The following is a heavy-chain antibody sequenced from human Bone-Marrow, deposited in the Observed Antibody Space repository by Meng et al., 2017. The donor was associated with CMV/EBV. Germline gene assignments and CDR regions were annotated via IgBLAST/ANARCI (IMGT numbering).Heavy chain of an antibody. CDR3: ARDHGQRRYQLLNTNYYYGMDV. V-gene: IGHV3-21*01. D-gene: IGHD2-2*01. CDR1: GFTFSVFN. Sequence: GESLKISCAASGFTFSVFNMNWIRQAPGKGLEWVSSISPTSTYIHYADSVKGRFTISRDDAQNSLYLQMNSLRAEDTAVYYCARDHGQRRYQLLNTNYYYGMDVWGQGTTVTVSS. J-gene: IGHJ6*02. CDR2: ISPTSTYI.